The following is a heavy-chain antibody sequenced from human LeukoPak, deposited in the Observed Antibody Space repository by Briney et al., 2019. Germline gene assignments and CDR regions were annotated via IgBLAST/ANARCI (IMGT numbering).Heavy chain of an antibody. Sequence: PGGSLTLSCAASGFIYSSYSMNWVRQAPGKGLEWVSSISSSSSYIYYADSVKGRFTISRDNAKNSLYLQMNSLRAEDTAVYYCARGSEYSSSWNWFDPWGQGTLVTVSS. CDR2: ISSSSSYI. J-gene: IGHJ5*02. D-gene: IGHD6-13*01. V-gene: IGHV3-21*01. CDR3: ARGSEYSSSWNWFDP. CDR1: GFIYSSYS.